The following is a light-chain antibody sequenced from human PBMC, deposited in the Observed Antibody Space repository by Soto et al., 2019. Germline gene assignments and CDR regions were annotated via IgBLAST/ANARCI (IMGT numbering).Light chain of an antibody. J-gene: IGKJ4*01. V-gene: IGKV3-11*01. CDR3: QQRSDWVS. Sequence: EIVLTQSPATLSLSPGERATLSCRASQSVTSYLAWYQQKPGQAPKLLIYDASNRATGIPGRFSGSGSGTDFTLTISSLEPEDFAVYYCQQRSDWVSFGGGTKVEIK. CDR1: QSVTSY. CDR2: DAS.